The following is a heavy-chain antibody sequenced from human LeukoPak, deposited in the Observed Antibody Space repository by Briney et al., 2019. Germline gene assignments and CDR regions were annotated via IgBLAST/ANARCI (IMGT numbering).Heavy chain of an antibody. D-gene: IGHD6-19*01. J-gene: IGHJ4*02. CDR1: GGSFSSGTYS. Sequence: SQTLSLTCAVSGGSFSSGTYSWSWIRQPPGKGLEWIGSIYYTGSTGYNPSLKSRVTISVDRSKNQFSLKLTSVTAADTAVYFCARGYSSGWNLYYFDSWGQGTLVTVSS. CDR3: ARGYSSGWNLYYFDS. V-gene: IGHV4-30-2*01. CDR2: IYYTGST.